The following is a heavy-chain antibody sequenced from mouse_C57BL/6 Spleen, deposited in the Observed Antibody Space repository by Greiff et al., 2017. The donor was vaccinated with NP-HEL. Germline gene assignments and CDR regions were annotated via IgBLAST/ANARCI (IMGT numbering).Heavy chain of an antibody. CDR2: ISSGGGYI. CDR3: TRELGRDPWFAY. J-gene: IGHJ3*01. D-gene: IGHD4-1*01. CDR1: GFTFSSYA. V-gene: IGHV5-9-1*02. Sequence: EVKLMESGEGLVKPGGSLKLSCAASGFTFSSYAMSWVRQTPEKRLEWVAYISSGGGYIYYADTVKGRFTISRDNARNTLYLQMSSLKSEDTAMYYCTRELGRDPWFAYWGQGTLVTVSA.